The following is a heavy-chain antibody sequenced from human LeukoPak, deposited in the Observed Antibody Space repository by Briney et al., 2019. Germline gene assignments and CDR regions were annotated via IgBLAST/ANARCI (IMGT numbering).Heavy chain of an antibody. V-gene: IGHV3-23*01. D-gene: IGHD2-2*01. J-gene: IGHJ3*02. CDR2: ISGSGGST. Sequence: GGSLRLSCAASGFTFSSYAISWVRQAPGKGLEWVSAISGSGGSTYYADSVKGRFTISRDNAKNSLYLQMNSLRAEDTAVYYCARDGGYCSSTSCDYDAFDIWGQGTMVTVSS. CDR1: GFTFSSYA. CDR3: ARDGGYCSSTSCDYDAFDI.